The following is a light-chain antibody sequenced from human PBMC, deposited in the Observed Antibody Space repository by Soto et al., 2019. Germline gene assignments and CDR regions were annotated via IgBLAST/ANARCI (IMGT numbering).Light chain of an antibody. CDR2: AAS. V-gene: IGKV1-6*01. J-gene: IGKJ1*01. CDR1: QVIRND. CDR3: VQDYDYPRT. Sequence: AIQMTQSPSSLSASVGDRVTITCRASQVIRNDLGWYQQKPGKAPKLLIYAASTLHSGVPSRFSGSGSATEFTLTISTLHPDDFATYYCVQDYDYPRTFGQATKVDIK.